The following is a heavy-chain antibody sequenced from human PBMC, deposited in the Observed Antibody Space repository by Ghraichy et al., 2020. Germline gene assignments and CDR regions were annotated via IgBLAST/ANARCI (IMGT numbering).Heavy chain of an antibody. CDR3: ARGDRVRPRIAVAGTKKNAHQPSYYGMDV. CDR1: GGSFSGYY. CDR2: INHSGST. J-gene: IGHJ6*02. Sequence: SETLSLTCAVYGGSFSGYYWSWIRQPPGKRLEWIGEINHSGSTNYNPSLKSRVTISVDTSKNQFSLKLSSVTAADTAVYYCARGDRVRPRIAVAGTKKNAHQPSYYGMDVWGQGTTVTVSS. V-gene: IGHV4-34*01. D-gene: IGHD6-19*01.